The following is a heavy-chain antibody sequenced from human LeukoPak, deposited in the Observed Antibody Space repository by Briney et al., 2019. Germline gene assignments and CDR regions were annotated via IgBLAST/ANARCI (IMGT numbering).Heavy chain of an antibody. CDR1: GGSISSSSYY. CDR2: IYYSGST. D-gene: IGHD3-10*01. V-gene: IGHV4-39*07. Sequence: SETLSLTCTVSGGSISSSSYYWGWIRQPPGKGLEWIGSIYYSGSTYYNPSLKSRVTIPVDTSKNQFSLKLSSVTAADTAVYYCAREAYYYYGSGSYWFDPWGQGTLVTVSS. J-gene: IGHJ5*02. CDR3: AREAYYYYGSGSYWFDP.